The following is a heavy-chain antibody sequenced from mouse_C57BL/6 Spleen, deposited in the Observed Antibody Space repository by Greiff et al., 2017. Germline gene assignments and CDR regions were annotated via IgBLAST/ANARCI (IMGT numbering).Heavy chain of an antibody. J-gene: IGHJ1*03. CDR3: ATRDYWYFDV. V-gene: IGHV1-55*01. CDR1: GYTFTSYW. Sequence: QVQLQQPGAELVKPGASVKMSCKASGYTFTSYWITWVKQRPGQGLEWIGDIYPGSGSTNYNEKFKSKATLTVDTSSSTAYMRLSSLTSEDSAVYYCATRDYWYFDVWGTGTTVTVSS. CDR2: IYPGSGST.